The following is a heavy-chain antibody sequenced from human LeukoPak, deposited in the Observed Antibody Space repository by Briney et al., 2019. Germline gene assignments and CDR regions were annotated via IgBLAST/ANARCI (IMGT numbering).Heavy chain of an antibody. CDR3: AKDVHSTSQTPDD. Sequence: PGGSLRLSCAASGFTFDSYAMRWVRQAPGKGLKWVSGISGSGGSTSYADSVKGRFTISRDNSKNTLFLQMDSLRAEDAAVYYCAKDVHSTSQTPDDWGQGTLVTVSS. V-gene: IGHV3-23*01. D-gene: IGHD2-2*01. CDR1: GFTFDSYA. J-gene: IGHJ4*02. CDR2: ISGSGGST.